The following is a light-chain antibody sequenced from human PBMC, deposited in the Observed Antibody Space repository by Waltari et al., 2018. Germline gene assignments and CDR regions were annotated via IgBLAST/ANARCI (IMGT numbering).Light chain of an antibody. J-gene: IGKJ1*01. V-gene: IGKV1-39*01. CDR1: QSISGY. CDR2: AAS. Sequence: DIQMTQSPSSLSASVGDRVTITCRASQSISGYVNWYQQKPGKAPRFLIYAASNLQSGVPSRFAGSGSGTDFSLTISSLQPDDFGTYFCQQSYTTPPWTFGQGTKVKIK. CDR3: QQSYTTPPWT.